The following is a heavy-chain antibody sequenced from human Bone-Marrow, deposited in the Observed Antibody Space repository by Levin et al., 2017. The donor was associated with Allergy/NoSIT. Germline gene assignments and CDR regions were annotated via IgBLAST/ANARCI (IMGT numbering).Heavy chain of an antibody. CDR3: ARAVQAEGGWVDY. Sequence: PSETLSLTCAVYGGSFSGFYWTWIRQPPGKGLEWIGQINHSGRGNHNPSLTSRVTISRDMSKNQLSLNLNSVTAADTAVYYCARAVQAEGGWVDYWGQGTVVTVSS. V-gene: IGHV4-34*01. D-gene: IGHD6-19*01. CDR1: GGSFSGFY. CDR2: INHSGRG. J-gene: IGHJ4*02.